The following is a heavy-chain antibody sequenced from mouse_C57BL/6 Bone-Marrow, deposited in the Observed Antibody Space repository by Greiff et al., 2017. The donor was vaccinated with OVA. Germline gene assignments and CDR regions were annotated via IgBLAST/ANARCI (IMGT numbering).Heavy chain of an antibody. Sequence: EVQGVESGEGLVKPGGSLKLSCAASGFTFSSYAMSWVRQTPEKRLEWVAYISSGGDYIYYADNVKGRCTISRDNARNTLYLQMSSLKSEDTAMYYCTRLLDAMDYWGQGTSVTVSS. CDR3: TRLLDAMDY. CDR2: ISSGGDYI. D-gene: IGHD2-1*01. CDR1: GFTFSSYA. J-gene: IGHJ4*01. V-gene: IGHV5-9-1*02.